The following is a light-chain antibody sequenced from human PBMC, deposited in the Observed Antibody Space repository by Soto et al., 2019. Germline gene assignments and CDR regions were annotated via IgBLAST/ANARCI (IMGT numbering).Light chain of an antibody. CDR3: QQYGSSPSIT. J-gene: IGKJ5*01. CDR2: GAS. Sequence: EIVLTQSPGTLSLSPGEIATLSFSASQSVSSSYLAWYLQKPGQAPRLLIYGASSRATGIPDRFSGSGSGTDFTLTISRLEPEDFAVYYCQQYGSSPSITFGQGTRLEIK. CDR1: QSVSSSY. V-gene: IGKV3-20*01.